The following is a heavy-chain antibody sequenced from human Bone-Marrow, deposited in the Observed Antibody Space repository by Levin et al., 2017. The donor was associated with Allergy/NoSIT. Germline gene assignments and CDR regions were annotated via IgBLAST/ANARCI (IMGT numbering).Heavy chain of an antibody. Sequence: GESLKISCAASGFLFSSFGMHWVRQAPGKGLEWVAVITYDGSKTYYADSVKGRFTISRDNSKNTQYLQMNSLRPEDTAVYYCAKDIVFGTSSWSLDYWGQGILVTVSS. CDR2: ITYDGSKT. CDR1: GFLFSSFG. CDR3: AKDIVFGTSSWSLDY. D-gene: IGHD1-14*01. J-gene: IGHJ4*02. V-gene: IGHV3-30*18.